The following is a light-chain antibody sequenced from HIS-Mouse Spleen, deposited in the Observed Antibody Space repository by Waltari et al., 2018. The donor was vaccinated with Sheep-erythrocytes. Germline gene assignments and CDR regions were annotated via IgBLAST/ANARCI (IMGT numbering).Light chain of an antibody. J-gene: IGLJ2*01. CDR3: QAWDSSTAVV. CDR1: KLGDKY. CDR2: QDS. Sequence: SYELTQPPSVSVSPGQTASITCSGDKLGDKYACWYQQKPGQSTVLVIYQDSKRPPGIPGRFSGSNAGNTAPLTISGTQAMDEADYYCQAWDSSTAVVFGGGTKLTVL. V-gene: IGLV3-1*01.